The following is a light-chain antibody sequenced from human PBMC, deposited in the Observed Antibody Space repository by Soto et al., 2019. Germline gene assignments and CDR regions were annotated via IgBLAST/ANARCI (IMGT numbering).Light chain of an antibody. J-gene: IGKJ1*01. V-gene: IGKV1-6*01. CDR1: QGIGNA. CDR3: LQDINYPWT. Sequence: IQMTQSPSSLSGSVGDRVTISWRASQGIGNALGLYQQKPGKPPKVQIYGSSNLQSGVPPRFSGSGSGTDFTLAISSLQPEDSATYYCLQDINYPWTFGQGTKVDIK. CDR2: GSS.